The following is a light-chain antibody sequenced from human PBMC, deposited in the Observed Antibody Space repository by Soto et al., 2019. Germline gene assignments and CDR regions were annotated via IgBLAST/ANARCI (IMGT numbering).Light chain of an antibody. J-gene: IGKJ3*01. Sequence: DFQMTQSPSSVSASVGDRVTITCRATQRLTRWLAWYQQKPGQAPKLLIYAASTLHSGVSSRFSGTRSGTDFTLTINNLQPEDVATYYCQKGNSLPPFTFGPG. CDR1: QRLTRW. V-gene: IGKV1D-12*01. CDR2: AAS. CDR3: QKGNSLPPFT.